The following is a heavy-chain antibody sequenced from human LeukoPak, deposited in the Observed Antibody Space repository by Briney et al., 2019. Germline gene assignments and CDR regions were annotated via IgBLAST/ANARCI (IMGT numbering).Heavy chain of an antibody. Sequence: PSETLSLTCAVYGGSFSGYYWSWIRQPPGKGLEWIGEINHSRSTNYNPSLKSRVTISVDTSKNQFSLKLSSVTAADTAVYYCARGGRTVDWGQGTLVTVSS. CDR1: GGSFSGYY. CDR2: INHSRST. CDR3: ARGGRTVD. V-gene: IGHV4-34*01. D-gene: IGHD4-17*01. J-gene: IGHJ4*02.